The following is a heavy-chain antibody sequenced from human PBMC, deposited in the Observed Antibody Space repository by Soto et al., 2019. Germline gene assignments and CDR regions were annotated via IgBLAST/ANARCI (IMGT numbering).Heavy chain of an antibody. CDR3: ARDRATDLFPPYGMDV. Sequence: PSETLSLTCTVSGGSVSSGGCYWSWIRQHPGKGLEWIGYFYYSGSTYYNPSLKSRATISADTSKNQFSLKLNSVTAADTAVYYCARDRATDLFPPYGMDVWGQGTTVTVSS. J-gene: IGHJ6*02. CDR1: GGSVSSGGCY. CDR2: FYYSGST. V-gene: IGHV4-31*03. D-gene: IGHD2-21*01.